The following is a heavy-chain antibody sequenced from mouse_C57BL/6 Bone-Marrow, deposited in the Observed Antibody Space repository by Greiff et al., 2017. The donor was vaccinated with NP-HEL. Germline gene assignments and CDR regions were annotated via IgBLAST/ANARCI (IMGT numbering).Heavy chain of an antibody. CDR3: AGSRLYYDPFYAIDY. Sequence: EVQLQQSGPVLVKPGASVKMSCKASGYTFTDYYMNWVKQSHGKSLEWIGVINPYNGGTSYNQQFKGKATLTVDKSSSTAYMELNSLTSVDSAVYYCAGSRLYYDPFYAIDYWGQGTSVTVSS. CDR1: GYTFTDYY. V-gene: IGHV1-19*01. D-gene: IGHD2-4*01. J-gene: IGHJ4*01. CDR2: INPYNGGT.